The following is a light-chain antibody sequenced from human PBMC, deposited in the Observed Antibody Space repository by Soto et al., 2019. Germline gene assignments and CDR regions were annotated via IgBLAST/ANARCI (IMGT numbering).Light chain of an antibody. J-gene: IGKJ3*01. V-gene: IGKV3-15*01. CDR2: GAS. CDR3: QQYHSWPRFT. Sequence: EIVLTQSPATLSVSPGERATLSCRASRSVSSNLAWYQQKPGQAPRLLISGASTGATGVPPRFRGSGSGTEFTLTISSLQSEDFAVYYCQQYHSWPRFTFGPGTKVDIK. CDR1: RSVSSN.